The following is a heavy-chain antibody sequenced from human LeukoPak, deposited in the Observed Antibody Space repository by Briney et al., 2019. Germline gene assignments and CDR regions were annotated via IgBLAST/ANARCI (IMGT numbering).Heavy chain of an antibody. D-gene: IGHD3-10*01. V-gene: IGHV3-48*03. CDR1: GFTFSSYE. CDR3: ASPVRGTANPFDY. CDR2: ISSSGSTI. Sequence: GXSLRLXCAASGFTFSSYEMKWVRQAPGKGLEWVSYISSSGSTIYYADSVKGRFTISRDNAKNSLYLQMNSLRAEDTAVYYCASPVRGTANPFDYWGQGTLVTVSS. J-gene: IGHJ4*02.